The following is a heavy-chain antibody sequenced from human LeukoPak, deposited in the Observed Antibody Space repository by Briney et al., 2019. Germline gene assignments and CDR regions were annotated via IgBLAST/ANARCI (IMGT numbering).Heavy chain of an antibody. Sequence: SETLSLTCTVSAASISDSDYYWGWIRQAPGEALERIGNIHYSGSAYYNPSLESRVTLDVDTSQNQVSLRLTSVTAADTAVYFCARSYCTGSTCPRRWFDPWGQGTLVTVSS. V-gene: IGHV4-39*01. CDR1: AASISDSDYY. J-gene: IGHJ5*02. CDR2: IHYSGSA. D-gene: IGHD2-8*02. CDR3: ARSYCTGSTCPRRWFDP.